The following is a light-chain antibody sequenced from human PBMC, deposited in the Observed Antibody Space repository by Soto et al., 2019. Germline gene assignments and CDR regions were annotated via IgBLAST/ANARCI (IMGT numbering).Light chain of an antibody. CDR3: QQYATSPWT. CDR1: QSITANY. Sequence: EIVLTQSPGTLSLSPGERATLSCRASQSITANYLAWYHQKPGQAPRLLIYGATIRATGIADRFSGSVSGTDFTLTISGLEPEDFAVYYCQQYATSPWTFGQGTKVEIK. V-gene: IGKV3-20*01. J-gene: IGKJ1*01. CDR2: GAT.